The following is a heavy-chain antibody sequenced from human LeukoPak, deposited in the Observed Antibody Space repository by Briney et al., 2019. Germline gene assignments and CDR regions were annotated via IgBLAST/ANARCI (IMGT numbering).Heavy chain of an antibody. V-gene: IGHV4-34*01. CDR3: ARRATYYYDSSGYLNIDY. D-gene: IGHD3-22*01. J-gene: IGHJ4*02. CDR2: INRSGST. CDR1: GGSFSGYY. Sequence: SETLSLTCAVYGGSFSGYYWSWIRQPPGKGLEWIGEINRSGSTNYNPSLKSRVTISVDTSKNQFSLKLSFVTAADTAVYYCARRATYYYDSSGYLNIDYWGQGTLVTVPS.